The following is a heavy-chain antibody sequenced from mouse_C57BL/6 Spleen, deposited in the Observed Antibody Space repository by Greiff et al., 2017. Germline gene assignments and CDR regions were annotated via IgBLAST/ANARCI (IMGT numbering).Heavy chain of an antibody. D-gene: IGHD1-1*01. J-gene: IGHJ2*01. CDR2: INPNYGTT. CDR1: GYSFTDYN. Sequence: EVQLQQSGPELVKPGASVKISCKASGYSFTDYNMNWVKQSNGKSLWWIGVINPNYGTTSYNQKFKGKATLTVDQSSSKAYMQLNSLTSEDSADYYCARGDYGSSYYFDYWGQGTTLTVSS. CDR3: ARGDYGSSYYFDY. V-gene: IGHV1-39*01.